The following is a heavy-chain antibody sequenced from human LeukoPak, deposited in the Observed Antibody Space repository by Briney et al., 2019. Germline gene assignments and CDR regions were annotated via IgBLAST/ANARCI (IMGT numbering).Heavy chain of an antibody. Sequence: SQTLSLTCTVSGGSITSAGYYWTWIRQHPEKGLDWIGYIYDSGRTYYNPSLKSRVTISVDMSKNQFSLKLSSVTAADTAVYYCARGEYYGSGSYNAFDIWGQGTLVTVSP. V-gene: IGHV4-31*03. J-gene: IGHJ3*02. CDR1: GGSITSAGYY. CDR3: ARGEYYGSGSYNAFDI. CDR2: IYDSGRT. D-gene: IGHD3-10*01.